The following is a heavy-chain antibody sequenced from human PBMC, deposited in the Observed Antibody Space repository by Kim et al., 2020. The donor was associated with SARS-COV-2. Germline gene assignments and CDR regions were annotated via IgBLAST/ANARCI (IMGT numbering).Heavy chain of an antibody. Sequence: YADSVKGRFTISGANSKNTVYLQMNSLRVEDTAVYYCAKERWAGANSLDYWGQGTLVTVSS. J-gene: IGHJ4*02. V-gene: IGHV3-23*05. D-gene: IGHD7-27*01. CDR3: AKERWAGANSLDY.